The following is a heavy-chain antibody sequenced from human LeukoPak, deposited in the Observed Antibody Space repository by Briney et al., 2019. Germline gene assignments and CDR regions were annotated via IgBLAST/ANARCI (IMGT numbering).Heavy chain of an antibody. V-gene: IGHV1-69*04. CDR2: IIPILGIA. CDR3: ARSITIFGVGRENWFDP. CDR1: GGTFSSYA. D-gene: IGHD3-3*01. J-gene: IGHJ5*02. Sequence: GASVKVSCKASGGTFSSYAISWVRQAPGQGLEWMGRIIPILGIANYAQKFQGRVTITADKSTSTAYMELSSLRSEDTAVYYCARSITIFGVGRENWFDPWGQGTLVTVSX.